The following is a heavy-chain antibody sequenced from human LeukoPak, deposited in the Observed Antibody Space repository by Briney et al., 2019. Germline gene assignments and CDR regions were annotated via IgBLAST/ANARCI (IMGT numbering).Heavy chain of an antibody. CDR1: GGSISSYY. D-gene: IGHD3-10*01. CDR3: ARGRLGGSGSYYNVLDY. V-gene: IGHV4-59*01. J-gene: IGHJ4*02. Sequence: SETLSLTCTVSGGSISSYYWSWIRQPPGKGLEWIGYISYSGSTNHNPSLKSRVTISVDTSRNQFSLKLSSVTAADTAVYYCARGRLGGSGSYYNVLDYWGQGTLVTVSS. CDR2: ISYSGST.